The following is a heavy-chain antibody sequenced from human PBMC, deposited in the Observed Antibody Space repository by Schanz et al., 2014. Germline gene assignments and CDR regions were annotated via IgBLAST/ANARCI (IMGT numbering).Heavy chain of an antibody. CDR2: IIPILGIA. D-gene: IGHD3-10*01. CDR1: RYTFNTYG. CDR3: ARGRGFYDY. Sequence: QGQLVQSGPEVKEPGASVKVSCEASRYTFNTYGLNWVRQAPGQGLEWMGRIIPILGIANYAQKFQGRVTITADKSTFTAYMELSSLTSEDTAVHYCARGRGFYDYWGQGTLVTVSS. V-gene: IGHV1-69*04. J-gene: IGHJ4*02.